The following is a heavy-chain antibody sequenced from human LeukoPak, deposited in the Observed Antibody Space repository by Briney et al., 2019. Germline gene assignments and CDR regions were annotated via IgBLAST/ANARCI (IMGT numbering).Heavy chain of an antibody. CDR3: ARDLLGVSITGTSGADY. V-gene: IGHV3-30*04. Sequence: GRSLRLSCAASGFTFSGYAMHWVRQAPGKGLEWVAVISYDGSNKYYADSVKGRFTISRDNSKNTLYLQMNSLRAEDAAVYYCARDLLGVSITGTSGADYWGQGTLVTVSS. J-gene: IGHJ4*02. CDR1: GFTFSGYA. CDR2: ISYDGSNK. D-gene: IGHD1-20*01.